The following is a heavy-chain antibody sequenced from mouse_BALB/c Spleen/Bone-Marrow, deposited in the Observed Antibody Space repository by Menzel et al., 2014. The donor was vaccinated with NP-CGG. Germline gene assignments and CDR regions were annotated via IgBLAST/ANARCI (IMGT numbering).Heavy chain of an antibody. D-gene: IGHD2-4*01. CDR1: GFTFSDYY. V-gene: IGHV5-12*02. CDR3: ARRNYDETWFAY. Sequence: EVHLVESGGGLVQPGGSLKLSCATSGFTFSDYYMYWVRRTPEKRLEWVAYISNGGGSTYYPDTVKGRFTISRDNAKNTLYLQMSRLKSEDTAMYYCARRNYDETWFAYWGQGTLVTVSA. CDR2: ISNGGGST. J-gene: IGHJ3*01.